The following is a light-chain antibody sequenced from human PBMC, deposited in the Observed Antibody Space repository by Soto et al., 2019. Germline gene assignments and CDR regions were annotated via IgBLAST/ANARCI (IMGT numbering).Light chain of an antibody. Sequence: EIVLTQSPGTLSLSPGERATLSCRASQSVTSSYLAWYQRKPGQAPRLLIYGTSSRATGIPDRFSGSGSGTDFTLTISRLEPEVLAVYYCQEYGSSRTFGQGTKVEIK. V-gene: IGKV3-20*01. CDR1: QSVTSSY. CDR2: GTS. J-gene: IGKJ1*01. CDR3: QEYGSSRT.